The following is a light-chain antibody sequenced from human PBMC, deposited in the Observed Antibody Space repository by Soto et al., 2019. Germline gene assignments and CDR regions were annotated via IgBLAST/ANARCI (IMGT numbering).Light chain of an antibody. V-gene: IGKV3-15*01. J-gene: IGKJ2*01. CDR1: PSVSSN. CDR3: QQYNNWPPYT. CDR2: GAS. Sequence: VMTQSPATLSVSPGERATLSCSASPSVSSNLAWYQQKPGQAPRLLIYGASTRATGIPARFSGSGSGTEFTLTISSLQSEDFAVYYCQQYNNWPPYTFGQGTKLEIK.